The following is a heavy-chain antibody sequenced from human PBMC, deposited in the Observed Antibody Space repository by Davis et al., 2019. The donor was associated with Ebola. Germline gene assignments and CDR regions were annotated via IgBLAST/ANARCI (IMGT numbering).Heavy chain of an antibody. CDR2: IYYSGST. D-gene: IGHD1-7*01. Sequence: SETLSLTCTVSGGSISSSSYYWGWIRQPPGKGLEWIGSIYYSGSTYYNPSLKSRVTISVDTSKNQFSLKLSSVTAADTAVYYCARQDGDWNYVLLVCWGQGTLVTVSS. V-gene: IGHV4-39*01. CDR1: GGSISSSSYY. CDR3: ARQDGDWNYVLLVC. J-gene: IGHJ4*02.